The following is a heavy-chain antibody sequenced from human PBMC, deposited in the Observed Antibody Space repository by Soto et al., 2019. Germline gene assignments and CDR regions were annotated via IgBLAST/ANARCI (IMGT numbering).Heavy chain of an antibody. V-gene: IGHV6-1*01. Sequence: PSQTLSLTCAISGDSVSSNSAAWNWIRQSPSRGLEWLGRTYYRSKWYNDYAVSVKSRITINPDTSKNQFSLQLNSVTPEDTAVYSCARDLPGAGFHYYYYYMDVWGKGTTVTVSS. CDR2: TYYRSKWYN. CDR3: ARDLPGAGFHYYYYYMDV. D-gene: IGHD6-13*01. CDR1: GDSVSSNSAA. J-gene: IGHJ6*03.